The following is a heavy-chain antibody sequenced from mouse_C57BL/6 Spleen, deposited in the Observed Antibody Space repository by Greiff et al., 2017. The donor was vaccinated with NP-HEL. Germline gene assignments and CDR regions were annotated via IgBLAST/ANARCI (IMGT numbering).Heavy chain of an antibody. J-gene: IGHJ4*01. D-gene: IGHD1-3*01. Sequence: VQLQQSGAELVKPGASVKMSCKASGYTFTSYWITWVKQRPGQGLEWIGDIYPGSGSTNYNDKFKSKATLTVDTSSSTAYMQLSSLTSEDSAVYYCARELLYAMDYWGQGTSVTVSS. CDR1: GYTFTSYW. CDR2: IYPGSGST. CDR3: ARELLYAMDY. V-gene: IGHV1-55*01.